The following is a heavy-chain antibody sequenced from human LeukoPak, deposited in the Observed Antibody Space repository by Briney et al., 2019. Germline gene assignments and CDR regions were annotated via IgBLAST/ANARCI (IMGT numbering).Heavy chain of an antibody. CDR2: ISCDGSNK. Sequence: TGGSLRLSCAASGFTFSNYGMHWVRQAPGKGLEGVAVISCDGSNKYYADSVKGRFTLSRDNSKNTLYLQLNSLRAEDTAVYYCAKDYSDSSGYLDYWGQGTLVTVSS. J-gene: IGHJ4*02. D-gene: IGHD3-22*01. V-gene: IGHV3-30*18. CDR3: AKDYSDSSGYLDY. CDR1: GFTFSNYG.